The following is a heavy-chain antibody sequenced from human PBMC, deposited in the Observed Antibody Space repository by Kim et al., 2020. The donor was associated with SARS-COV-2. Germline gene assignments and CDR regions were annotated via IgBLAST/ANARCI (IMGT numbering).Heavy chain of an antibody. CDR1: GGSISSGGYY. CDR2: IYYSGST. CDR3: ARDQRGPDNYYGMDV. Sequence: SETLSLTCTVSGGSISSGGYYWSWISQHPGKGLEWIGYIYYSGSTYYNPSLKSRVTISVDTSKNQFSLKLSSVTAADTAVYYCARDQRGPDNYYGMDVWGQGTTVTVSS. V-gene: IGHV4-31*03. D-gene: IGHD5-12*01. J-gene: IGHJ6*02.